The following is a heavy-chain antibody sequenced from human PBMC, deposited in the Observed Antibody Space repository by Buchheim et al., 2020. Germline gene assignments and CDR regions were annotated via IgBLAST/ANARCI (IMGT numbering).Heavy chain of an antibody. CDR3: AEGWDSSGLARY. Sequence: QVQLVESGGGVVQPGRSLRLSCAASGFTFSSYAMHWVRQAPGKGLEWVAVISYDGSNKYYADSVKGRFTISRDNSKNTLYLQMNSLGAEDTAVYYCAEGWDSSGLARYWGQGTL. D-gene: IGHD3-22*01. CDR2: ISYDGSNK. CDR1: GFTFSSYA. V-gene: IGHV3-30-3*01. J-gene: IGHJ4*02.